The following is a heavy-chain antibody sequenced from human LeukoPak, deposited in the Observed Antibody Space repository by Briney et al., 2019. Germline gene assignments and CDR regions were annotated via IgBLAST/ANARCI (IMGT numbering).Heavy chain of an antibody. CDR2: IWYDGSKK. CDR3: ARDRPTGNYYSIVH. CDR1: GFTFSWYG. Sequence: GGSLGLSCAASGFTFSWYGIHWVRQAPGKGLEWVAVIWYDGSKKYYADSVKGRFTISRDNSKNTLYLQMNSLRVEDTAVYYCARDRPTGNYYSIVHWGQGTLVTVSP. J-gene: IGHJ4*02. D-gene: IGHD1-26*01. V-gene: IGHV3-33*01.